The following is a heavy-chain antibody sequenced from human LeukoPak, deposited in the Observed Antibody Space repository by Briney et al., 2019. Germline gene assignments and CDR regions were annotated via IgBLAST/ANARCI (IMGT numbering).Heavy chain of an antibody. V-gene: IGHV3-23*01. CDR2: ISGSGGSR. Sequence: GGPLRLSCAASGFTFSSYAMSWVRQAPGKGLEWVSAISGSGGSRYYADSVKGRFTISRDNSKNTLYLQMNSLRAEDTAVYYCAKELGRSGGSWRDAFDIWGQGTMVTVSS. CDR1: GFTFSSYA. D-gene: IGHD2-15*01. J-gene: IGHJ3*02. CDR3: AKELGRSGGSWRDAFDI.